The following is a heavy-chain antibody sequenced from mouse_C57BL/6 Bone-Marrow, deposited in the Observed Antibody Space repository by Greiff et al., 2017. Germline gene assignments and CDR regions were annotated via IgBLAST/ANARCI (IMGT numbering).Heavy chain of an antibody. D-gene: IGHD2-4*01. CDR2: IYPRSGNT. CDR3: ARGVADDYDCY. V-gene: IGHV1-81*01. J-gene: IGHJ2*01. Sequence: QVQLQQSGAELARPGASVKLSCKASGYTFTSYGISWVKQRTGQGLEWIGEIYPRSGNTYYNETFKGKATLTADKSSSTAYMELRCLTSEDSAVYFCARGVADDYDCYWGQGTTLTVSS. CDR1: GYTFTSYG.